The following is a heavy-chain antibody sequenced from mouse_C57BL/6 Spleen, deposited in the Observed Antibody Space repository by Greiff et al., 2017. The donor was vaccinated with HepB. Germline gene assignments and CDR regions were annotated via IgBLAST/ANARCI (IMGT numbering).Heavy chain of an antibody. D-gene: IGHD2-4*01. CDR1: GFSLSTFGMG. J-gene: IGHJ1*03. V-gene: IGHV8-8*01. Sequence: QVTLKESGPGILQPSQTLSLTCSFSGFSLSTFGMGVGWIRQPSGKGLEWLAHIWWDDDKYYNPALKSRLTISKDTSKNQVFLKIANVDTADTATYYCARIEVGGLRPHWYFDVWGTGTTVTVSS. CDR3: ARIEVGGLRPHWYFDV. CDR2: IWWDDDK.